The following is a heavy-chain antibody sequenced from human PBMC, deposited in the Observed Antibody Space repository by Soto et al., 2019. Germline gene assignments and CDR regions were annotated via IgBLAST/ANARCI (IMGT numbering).Heavy chain of an antibody. V-gene: IGHV3-74*01. CDR3: AKSNWFDP. Sequence: EVQLVESGGGLVQPGGSLRLSCAASGFTFSDYWMNWVRQAPGKGLVWVSRIDSDGSSTSYADSVKGRFPISRDNAKNTLYLQMNSLRAEDMAVYYCAKSNWFDPWGQGTLVTVSS. CDR1: GFTFSDYW. J-gene: IGHJ5*02. CDR2: IDSDGSST.